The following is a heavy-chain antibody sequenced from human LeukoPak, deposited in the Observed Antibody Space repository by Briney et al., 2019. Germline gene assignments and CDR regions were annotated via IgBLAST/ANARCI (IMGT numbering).Heavy chain of an antibody. CDR2: INGGGSNT. CDR1: GFTFRSFW. CDR3: ARGSGSYSSDAFDI. Sequence: PGGSLRLSCAASGFTFRSFWMHWVRQTPGKGLVWVSRINGGGSNTAYADSVKGRFTTSRDTAKNTVYLQMNSLRAEDTAVYYCARGSGSYSSDAFDIWGQGTMVTVSS. D-gene: IGHD3-10*01. V-gene: IGHV3-74*01. J-gene: IGHJ3*02.